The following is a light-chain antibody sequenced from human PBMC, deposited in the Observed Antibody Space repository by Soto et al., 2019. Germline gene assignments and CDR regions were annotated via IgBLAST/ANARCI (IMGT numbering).Light chain of an antibody. CDR3: EIWDSNTVV. J-gene: IGLJ3*02. V-gene: IGLV4-60*02. Sequence: QLVLTQSSSASASLGSSVKLTCTLSSGHSSYIIAWHQQQPGKAPRYLMKLEGSGSYNKGSGVPDRFSGSSSGADRYLTIPTPEFGGEGDYYCEIWDSNTVVFGGGTKLTVL. CDR2: LEGSGSY. CDR1: SGHSSYI.